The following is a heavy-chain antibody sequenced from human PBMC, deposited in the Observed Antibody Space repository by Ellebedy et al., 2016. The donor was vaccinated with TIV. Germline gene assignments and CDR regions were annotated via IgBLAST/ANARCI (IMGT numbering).Heavy chain of an antibody. CDR2: INPDSGGT. Sequence: ASVKVSCKASGYTFISYGISWVRQAPGQGLEWMGWINPDSGGTNFAQKFQDRVSMTRDTSVSTAYTELSRLESDDTAVYYCARVRRASSGMDVWGQGTTVTVS. CDR3: ARVRRASSGMDV. J-gene: IGHJ6*02. D-gene: IGHD6-13*01. V-gene: IGHV1-2*02. CDR1: GYTFISYG.